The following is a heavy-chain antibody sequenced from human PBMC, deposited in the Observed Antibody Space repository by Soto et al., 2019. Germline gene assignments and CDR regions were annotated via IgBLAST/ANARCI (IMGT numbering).Heavy chain of an antibody. CDR2: IYSGGST. CDR3: ARDRGNWNDGGAFFDY. V-gene: IGHV3-66*01. D-gene: IGHD1-20*01. J-gene: IGHJ4*02. CDR1: GFTVSSNY. Sequence: EVQLVESGGGLVQPGGSLRVSCAASGFTVSSNYMSWVRQAPGKGLEWVSVIYSGGSTYYADSVKGRFTISRDNSKNTLYLQMNSLRAEDTAVYYCARDRGNWNDGGAFFDYWGQGTVVTVSS.